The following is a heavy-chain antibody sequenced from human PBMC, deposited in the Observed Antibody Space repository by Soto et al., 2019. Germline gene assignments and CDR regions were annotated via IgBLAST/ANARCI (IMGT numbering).Heavy chain of an antibody. D-gene: IGHD2-2*01. CDR1: GGTFSSYA. V-gene: IGHV1-69*01. CDR3: AKPSNTIDIVVVPAYYGMDV. Sequence: QVQLVQSGAEVKKPGSSVKVSCKASGGTFSSYAISWVRQAPGQGLEWMGGIIPIFGTANYAQKFQGRVTITADESTSTAYMELSSLRSEDTAVYYCAKPSNTIDIVVVPAYYGMDVWGQGTTVTVSS. CDR2: IIPIFGTA. J-gene: IGHJ6*02.